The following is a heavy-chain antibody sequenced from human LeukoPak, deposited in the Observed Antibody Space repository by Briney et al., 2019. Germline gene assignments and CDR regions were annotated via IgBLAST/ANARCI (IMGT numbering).Heavy chain of an antibody. J-gene: IGHJ4*02. CDR2: IYTSGST. Sequence: SETLSLTCTVSSGSLGSYYWNWLRQPAGKGLEWIGHIYTSGSTNYNPSLKSRVTMSVDTSKNQFSLKLNSVTAADTAFYYCAREYSSPSGKALDYWGQGTLVTVSS. D-gene: IGHD6-6*01. CDR3: AREYSSPSGKALDY. CDR1: SGSLGSYY. V-gene: IGHV4-4*07.